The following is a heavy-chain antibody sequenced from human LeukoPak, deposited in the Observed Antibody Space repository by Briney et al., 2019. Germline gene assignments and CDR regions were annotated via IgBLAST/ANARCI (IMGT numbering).Heavy chain of an antibody. CDR1: GFTVSSYA. V-gene: IGHV3-23*01. J-gene: IGHJ6*02. CDR2: ISGSGGNT. D-gene: IGHD2-8*01. Sequence: PGGSLRLSCAASGFTVSSYAMSWVRQAPGKGLEWVACISGSGGNTYYAASVKGRFTISRDNSKHTLYLQMNSLRAEDTAVYYCARRMNNYYGMDVWGQGTTVTVSS. CDR3: ARRMNNYYGMDV.